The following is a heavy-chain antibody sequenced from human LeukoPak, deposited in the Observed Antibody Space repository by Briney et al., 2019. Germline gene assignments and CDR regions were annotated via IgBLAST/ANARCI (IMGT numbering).Heavy chain of an antibody. CDR1: GNYW. V-gene: IGHV3-74*01. J-gene: IGHJ4*02. Sequence: GGSLRLSCAASGNYWMHWVRQAPGKGLVWVSHVNSDGSWTSYADSVKGRFTISKDNAKNTVYLQMNSLRAEDTAVYYCVSFYETYWGRGTLVTVSS. CDR3: VSFYETY. D-gene: IGHD2/OR15-2a*01. CDR2: VNSDGSWT.